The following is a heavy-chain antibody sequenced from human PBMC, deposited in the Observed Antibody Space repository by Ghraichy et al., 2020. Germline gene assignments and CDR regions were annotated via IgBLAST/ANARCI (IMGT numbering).Heavy chain of an antibody. CDR3: ARQSKGSCAVTGCPIDY. CDR2: TFFSEST. CDR1: GGSISSYY. V-gene: IGHV4-59*01. J-gene: IGHJ4*02. Sequence: SETLSLTCTVSGGSISSYYWSWIRQAPGKGLEWLGYTFFSESTNYNPSLQSRVTISVDTPKNKFSLRLTSVTAADTAMYYCARQSKGSCAVTGCPIDYWGQGTLVTVSS. D-gene: IGHD2-2*01.